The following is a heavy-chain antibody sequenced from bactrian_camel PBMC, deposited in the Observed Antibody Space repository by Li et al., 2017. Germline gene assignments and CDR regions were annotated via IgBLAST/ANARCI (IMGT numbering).Heavy chain of an antibody. CDR3: AAVRYGGSWYPLCRARSADFGY. Sequence: QVQLVESGGGSVQAGESLTLSCVVSGAKYRSYCMGWFRQAPGKEREGVAAIVTLGGTTYYDDSVTGRFTISQDNAKKTTYLQMDQLRTEDTAIYYCAAVRYGGSWYPLCRARSADFGYWGQGTQVTVS. CDR1: GAKYRSYC. V-gene: IGHV3S1*01. J-gene: IGHJ6*01. CDR2: IVTLGGTT. D-gene: IGHD6*01.